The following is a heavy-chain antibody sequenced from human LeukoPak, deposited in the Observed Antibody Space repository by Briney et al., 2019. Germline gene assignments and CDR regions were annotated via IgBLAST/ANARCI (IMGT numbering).Heavy chain of an antibody. CDR1: GYTFTSYY. J-gene: IGHJ3*02. D-gene: IGHD5-24*01. CDR3: ARESLEMATIDPFDI. Sequence: ASVKVSCKASGYTFTSYYMHWVRQAPGQGLGWVGIINPSGGSASYAQKFQGRVTMTRDTSTSTVYMELSSLRSEDTAVYYCARESLEMATIDPFDIWGQGTLVTVSS. CDR2: INPSGGSA. V-gene: IGHV1-46*01.